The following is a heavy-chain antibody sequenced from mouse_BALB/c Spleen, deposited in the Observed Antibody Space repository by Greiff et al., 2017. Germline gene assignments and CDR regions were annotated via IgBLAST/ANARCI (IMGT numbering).Heavy chain of an antibody. J-gene: IGHJ2*01. CDR2: IDPANGNT. D-gene: IGHD2-3*01. CDR1: GFTIKDNY. Sequence: EVQLQQSGAELVKPGASVKLSCTASGFTIKDNYMHWVKQRPEQGLEWIGRIDPANGNTKYDPKFQGKATITADTSSNTAYLQLSSLTSEDTAVYYYAGEGDGYFWGQGTTLTVSS. CDR3: AGEGDGYF. V-gene: IGHV14-3*02.